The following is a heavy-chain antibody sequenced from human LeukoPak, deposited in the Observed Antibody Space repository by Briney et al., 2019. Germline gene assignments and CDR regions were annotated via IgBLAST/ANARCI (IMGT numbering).Heavy chain of an antibody. D-gene: IGHD2-15*01. J-gene: IGHJ6*03. CDR1: GFTFSSYG. CDR3: ARVLRYCSGGNCYSGGLGYMDV. Sequence: GGSLSLSCAASGFTFSSYGMIWVRQAPGKGLEWVSYISSSSSTIYYVDSVKGGFTISRDNAKNSLYLQLNSLRAEDTAVYYCARVLRYCSGGNCYSGGLGYMDVWGKGTTVTISS. V-gene: IGHV3-48*01. CDR2: ISSSSSTI.